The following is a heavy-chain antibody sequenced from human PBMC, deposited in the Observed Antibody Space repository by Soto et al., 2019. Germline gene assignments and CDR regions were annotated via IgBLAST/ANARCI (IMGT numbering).Heavy chain of an antibody. J-gene: IGHJ6*04. CDR3: ANFFIHRRRRSSNVFHV. V-gene: IGHV3-30*18. Sequence: PGGSLRLSCAASGFTFSGFGMHWVRQAPGKGLDWVTVISYDGTDKYYADSVKGRFTISRDNSKNTFYLQMNSLRVEDTAVYHCANFFIHRRRRSSNVFHVSGNVTTLIVTS. CDR2: ISYDGTDK. CDR1: GFTFSGFG. D-gene: IGHD2-15*01.